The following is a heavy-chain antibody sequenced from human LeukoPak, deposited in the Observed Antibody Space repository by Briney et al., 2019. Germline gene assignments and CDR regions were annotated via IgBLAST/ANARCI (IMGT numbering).Heavy chain of an antibody. V-gene: IGHV3-48*04. CDR3: ATEHWGPNS. CDR1: GFTFSSYS. CDR2: ISSSSSTI. D-gene: IGHD3-16*01. J-gene: IGHJ4*02. Sequence: GGSLRLSCAASGFTFSSYSMNWVRQAPGRGLEWVSYISSSSSTIYYSDSVKGRFTISRDNAKNSLFLQMSSLRGEDTALYYCATEHWGPNSWGQGTLVTVSS.